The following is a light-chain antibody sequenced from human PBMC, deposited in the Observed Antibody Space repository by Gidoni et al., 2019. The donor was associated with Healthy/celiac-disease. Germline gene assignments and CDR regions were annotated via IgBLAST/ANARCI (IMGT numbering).Light chain of an antibody. CDR1: QSVLYSSNHRNY. CDR3: QQYYSTPRT. J-gene: IGKJ2*01. CDR2: WAS. V-gene: IGKV4-1*01. Sequence: DIVMTQSPDSLAVSLGERATINCKSSQSVLYSSNHRNYLAWYQQKPGQPPTLLIYWASTRASGVPDRFSGSGSGTDFTLTISSLQAEDVAVYYCQQYYSTPRTFGQGTKLEIK.